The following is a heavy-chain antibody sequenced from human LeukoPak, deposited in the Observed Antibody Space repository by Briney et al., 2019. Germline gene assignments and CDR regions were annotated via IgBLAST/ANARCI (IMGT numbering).Heavy chain of an antibody. D-gene: IGHD1-26*01. CDR1: GFTFSSYS. Sequence: GGSLRLSCAASGFTSGFTFSSYSMNCVRQAPGKGLEWVAYINVITGYIYYADSLKGRFTISRDNAKKSLFLEMNRLRVEDTAVYYCARDRSGSSSVDDAFDIWGQGIMVTVSS. V-gene: IGHV3-21*01. CDR2: INVITGYI. J-gene: IGHJ3*02. CDR3: ARDRSGSSSVDDAFDI.